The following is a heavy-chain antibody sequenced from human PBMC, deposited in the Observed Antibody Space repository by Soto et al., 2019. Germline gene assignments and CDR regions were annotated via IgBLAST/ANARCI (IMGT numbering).Heavy chain of an antibody. CDR2: IYHSGST. V-gene: IGHV4-4*02. CDR1: GGSISSSNW. D-gene: IGHD4-17*01. J-gene: IGHJ5*02. CDR3: VTRKRQAWTTVIYDWSAP. Sequence: SETLSLTCAVSGGSISSSNWWSWVRQPPGKGLEWIGEIYHSGSTNYNPSLKSRVTISVAKSKHQFSLKLSSVTAADTAVYYCVTRKRQAWTTVIYDWSAPWDQGTLVPVAS.